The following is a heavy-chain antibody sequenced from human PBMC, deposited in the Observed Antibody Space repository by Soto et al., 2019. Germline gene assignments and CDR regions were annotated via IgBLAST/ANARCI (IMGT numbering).Heavy chain of an antibody. D-gene: IGHD4-17*01. CDR3: AKDADYGGNPITPVYYYYYYGMDV. V-gene: IGHV3-30*18. CDR1: GFTFSSYG. CDR2: ISYDGSNK. Sequence: GGSLRLSCAASGFTFSSYGMHWVRQAPGKGLEWVAVISYDGSNKYYADSVEGRFTISRDNSKNTLYLQMNSLRAEDTAVYYCAKDADYGGNPITPVYYYYYYGMDVWGQGTTVTVSS. J-gene: IGHJ6*02.